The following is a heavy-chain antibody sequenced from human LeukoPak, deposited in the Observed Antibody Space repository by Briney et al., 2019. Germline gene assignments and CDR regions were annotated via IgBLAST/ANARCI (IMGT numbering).Heavy chain of an antibody. CDR1: GYTFTSCG. CDR3: ARTPDSTYYYDSSGYLPLGY. J-gene: IGHJ4*02. CDR2: ISPYSGNT. V-gene: IGHV1-18*01. D-gene: IGHD3-22*01. Sequence: ASVKVSCKTSGYTFTSCGISWVRQAPGQGLEWMGWISPYSGNTNYAQKLQGRVTMTTDTSTSTAYMELRSLRSDDTAVYYCARTPDSTYYYDSSGYLPLGYWGQGTPVTVSS.